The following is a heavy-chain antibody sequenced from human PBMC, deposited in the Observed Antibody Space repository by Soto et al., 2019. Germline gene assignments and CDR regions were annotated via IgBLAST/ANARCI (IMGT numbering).Heavy chain of an antibody. V-gene: IGHV3-9*01. CDR1: GFTFDDYA. J-gene: IGHJ4*02. CDR3: AKAPGIAVAGPFDY. Sequence: GGSLRLSCAASGFTFDDYAMHWVRQAPGKGLEWVSGISWNSGSIGYADSVKGRFTTSRDNAKNSLYLQMNSLRAEDTALYYCAKAPGIAVAGPFDYWGQGTLVTVSS. D-gene: IGHD6-19*01. CDR2: ISWNSGSI.